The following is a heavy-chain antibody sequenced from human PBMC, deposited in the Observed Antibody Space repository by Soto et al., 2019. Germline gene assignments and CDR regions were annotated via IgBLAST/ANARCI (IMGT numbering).Heavy chain of an antibody. Sequence: GGSLRLSCAASGFTFSGYSMNWVRQAPGKGLEWVSSISSSSSYIYYADSVKGRFTISRDNAKNSLYLQMNSLRAEDTAVYYCARSIVVVTENDAFDIWGQGTMVTV. CDR3: ARSIVVVTENDAFDI. V-gene: IGHV3-21*01. CDR1: GFTFSGYS. J-gene: IGHJ3*02. CDR2: ISSSSSYI. D-gene: IGHD2-21*02.